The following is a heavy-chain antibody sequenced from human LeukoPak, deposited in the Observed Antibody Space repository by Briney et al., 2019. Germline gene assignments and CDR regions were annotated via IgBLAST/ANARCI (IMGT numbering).Heavy chain of an antibody. D-gene: IGHD6-13*01. Sequence: ASVKVSCKASGYTFTSYGISWVRQAPGQGLEWMGWISAYNGNTNYAQKLQGRVTMTTDTSTSTAYMELRSLRSDDTAVYYCARMKQQLVRWNYYYYMDVWGKGTTVTVS. J-gene: IGHJ6*03. CDR1: GYTFTSYG. CDR3: ARMKQQLVRWNYYYYMDV. V-gene: IGHV1-18*01. CDR2: ISAYNGNT.